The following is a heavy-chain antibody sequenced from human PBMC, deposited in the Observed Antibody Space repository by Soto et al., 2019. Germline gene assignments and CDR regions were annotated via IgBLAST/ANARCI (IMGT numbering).Heavy chain of an antibody. D-gene: IGHD1-26*01. CDR2: IAYDGTIK. CDR1: GFTFSANA. Sequence: QEQLVEAGGDVVQPGRSLTLYCAASGFTFSANAMHWVRQAPGKGLEWVAVIAYDGTIKIYRDSVKGRFTISRDDSKSTLYLQMNSLRPEDTAVYYCARDKIKGAPDYLDSWGQGPLVTGSS. CDR3: ARDKIKGAPDYLDS. J-gene: IGHJ4*02. V-gene: IGHV3-30-3*01.